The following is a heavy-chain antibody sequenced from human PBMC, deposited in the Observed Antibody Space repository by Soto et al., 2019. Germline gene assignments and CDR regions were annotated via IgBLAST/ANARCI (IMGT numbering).Heavy chain of an antibody. CDR2: ISYDGSNK. Sequence: GGSQRLSYAASGFTFGSYGVHWVRQAPGKGLERVAVISYDGSNKYYADSVKGRFTISSDNFNNTLYLQMNSLRGEGTGVYYCGKDSLSYGAFYFGPPVPTPENWFEPWGQGTLGTASP. CDR1: GFTFGSYG. J-gene: IGHJ5*02. D-gene: IGHD3-9*01. CDR3: GKDSLSYGAFYFGPPVPTPENWFEP. V-gene: IGHV3-30*18.